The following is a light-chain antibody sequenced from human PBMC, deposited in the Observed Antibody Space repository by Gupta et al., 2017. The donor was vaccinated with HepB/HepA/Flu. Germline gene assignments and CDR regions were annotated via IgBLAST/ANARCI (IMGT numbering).Light chain of an antibody. Sequence: DIQMTQSPSTLSASVGDRVTITCRASQSISSWLAWYQQKPGKAPKLLIYKASRVESGVPSRFSGSGYGTEFTLTSSRRQHDDFADYYCQQDNSYFTFGHGTKVDIK. J-gene: IGKJ3*01. CDR2: KAS. V-gene: IGKV1-5*03. CDR1: QSISSW. CDR3: QQDNSYFT.